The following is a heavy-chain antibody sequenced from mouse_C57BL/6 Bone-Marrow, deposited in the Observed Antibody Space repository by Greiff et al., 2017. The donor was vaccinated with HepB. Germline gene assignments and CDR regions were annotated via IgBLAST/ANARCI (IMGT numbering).Heavy chain of an antibody. CDR1: GYTFTSYG. D-gene: IGHD1-1*01. Sequence: SVKLSCKASGYTFTSYGISWVKQRTGQGLEWIGEIYPRSGNTYYNEKFKGKATLTADKSSSTAYMELRSLTSEDSAVYFCARRVYEGFACWGQGTLVTVST. J-gene: IGHJ3*01. CDR2: IYPRSGNT. V-gene: IGHV1-81*01. CDR3: ARRVYEGFAC.